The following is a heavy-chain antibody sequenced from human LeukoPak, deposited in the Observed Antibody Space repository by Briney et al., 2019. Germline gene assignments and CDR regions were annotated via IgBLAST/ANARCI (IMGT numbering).Heavy chain of an antibody. V-gene: IGHV4-59*08. CDR2: IYYSGTT. J-gene: IGHJ4*02. D-gene: IGHD5-18*01. CDR3: ARQTAKNVETARFDS. CDR1: GVSINNYS. Sequence: SETLSLTCAISGVSINNYSWSWIRQPPGKGLEWIGYIYYSGTTNYSPSLNSRVNISLDTAKNQFSLRLSSVTAADTAVYYCARQTAKNVETARFDSWGQGTLVTVSS.